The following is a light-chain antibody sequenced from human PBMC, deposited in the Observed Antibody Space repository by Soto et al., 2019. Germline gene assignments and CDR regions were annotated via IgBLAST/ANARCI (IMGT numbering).Light chain of an antibody. J-gene: IGLJ7*01. CDR2: EVS. CDR3: SSYTTSNTLV. V-gene: IGLV2-18*02. Sequence: QSALTQPPSVSGSPGQSVAISCTGTSSDVGGYNRVSWYQQPPGTAPKLMIYEVSHRPSGVPDRFSGSKSGNTASLTISGLQAEDEADHYCSSYTTSNTLVFGGGTQLTVL. CDR1: SSDVGGYNR.